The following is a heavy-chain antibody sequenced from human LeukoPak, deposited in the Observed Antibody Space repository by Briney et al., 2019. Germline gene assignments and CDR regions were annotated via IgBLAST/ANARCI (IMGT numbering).Heavy chain of an antibody. J-gene: IGHJ3*02. V-gene: IGHV1-24*01. CDR2: FDPEDGET. CDR3: ATGGRQWLVSGPDAFDI. D-gene: IGHD6-19*01. CDR1: GYTLTELS. Sequence: EASVKVSCKVSGYTLTELSMHWVRQAPGKGLEWMGGFDPEDGETIYAQKFQGRVTMTEDTSTDTAYMGLSSLRSEDTAVYYCATGGRQWLVSGPDAFDIWGQGTMVTVSS.